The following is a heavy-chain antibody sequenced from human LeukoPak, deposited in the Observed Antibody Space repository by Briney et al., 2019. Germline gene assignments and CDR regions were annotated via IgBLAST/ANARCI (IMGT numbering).Heavy chain of an antibody. V-gene: IGHV3-48*01. D-gene: IGHD1-26*01. Sequence: QPGGSLRLSCAGSGFTFSTYSMSWLRQAPGKGPEWIAYVSTSSRTIYYADSAKGRFTISRDDATNSLYLQMNSLRSEDTAVYYCAAIDLITAAWGDHWGQGIRVTVSS. CDR1: GFTFSTYS. CDR3: AAIDLITAAWGDH. J-gene: IGHJ4*02. CDR2: VSTSSRTI.